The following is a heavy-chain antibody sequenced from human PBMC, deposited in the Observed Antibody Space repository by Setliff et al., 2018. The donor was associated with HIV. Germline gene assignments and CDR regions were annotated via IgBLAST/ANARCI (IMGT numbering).Heavy chain of an antibody. Sequence: PSETLSLTCTVPGGSLNRSNYYWGWIRQPPGKGLEWIETISYTGSTPYDPSLKSRVTISLATSKNQFFLKMSSVTAPDTAIYYCARQTWEYYDTLTGYYRSPKNFDSWGQGTLVTVSS. CDR3: ARQTWEYYDTLTGYYRSPKNFDS. D-gene: IGHD3-9*01. CDR1: GGSLNRSNYY. CDR2: ISYTGST. J-gene: IGHJ4*02. V-gene: IGHV4-39*01.